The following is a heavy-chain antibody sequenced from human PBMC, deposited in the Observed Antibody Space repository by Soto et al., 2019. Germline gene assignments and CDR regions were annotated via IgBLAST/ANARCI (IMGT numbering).Heavy chain of an antibody. CDR3: ASPKIAFYNWFDP. J-gene: IGHJ5*02. V-gene: IGHV4-39*01. CDR1: GGSISSSSYY. D-gene: IGHD3-3*02. Sequence: SETLSLTCTVSGGSISSSSYYWGWIRQPPGKVLEWIGTIYYSGSTYYNLSLKSRVTISVDTSKNQFSLKLSSVTAADTAVYYCASPKIAFYNWFDPWGQGTLVTVSS. CDR2: IYYSGST.